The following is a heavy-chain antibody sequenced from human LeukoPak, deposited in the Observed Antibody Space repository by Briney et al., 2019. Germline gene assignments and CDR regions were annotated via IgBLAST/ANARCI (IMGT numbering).Heavy chain of an antibody. CDR3: ARDPPQYYDFWSGYLTQSLDY. CDR2: ISAYNGNT. Sequence: GASVKVSCKASGYTFTSYGISWVRQAPGQGLEWMGWISAYNGNTNYAQKLQGRVTMTTDTSTSTAYMELRSLRSDDTAVYYCARDPPQYYDFWSGYLTQSLDYWGQGTLVTVSS. CDR1: GYTFTSYG. J-gene: IGHJ4*02. D-gene: IGHD3-3*01. V-gene: IGHV1-18*01.